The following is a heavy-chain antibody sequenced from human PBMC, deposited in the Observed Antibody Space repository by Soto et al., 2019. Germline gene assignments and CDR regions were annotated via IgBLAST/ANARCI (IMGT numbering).Heavy chain of an antibody. J-gene: IGHJ4*02. V-gene: IGHV1-69*06. CDR3: AIIGSYCGGDCYS. D-gene: IGHD2-21*02. CDR2: IIPIFGTA. Sequence: SVKVSCKASGGTFSSYAISWVRQAPGQGLEWMGGIIPIFGTANYAQKFQGRVTITADKSTSTAYMELSSLRSEDTAVYYCAIIGSYCGGDCYSWGQGTLVTVSS. CDR1: GGTFSSYA.